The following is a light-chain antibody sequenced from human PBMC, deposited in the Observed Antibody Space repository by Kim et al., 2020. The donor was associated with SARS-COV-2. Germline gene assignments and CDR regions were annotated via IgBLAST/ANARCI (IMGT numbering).Light chain of an antibody. J-gene: IGKJ1*01. Sequence: EIVLTQSPGTLSLSPGERATLSCRASQTVRSSYLAWYQQKPGQAPRLLIYGTSSRATGIPDRFSGSGSGTDFTLIISRLEPEDFAVYYCQQYGSSRWTFGQGTKVDIK. V-gene: IGKV3-20*01. CDR3: QQYGSSRWT. CDR1: QTVRSSY. CDR2: GTS.